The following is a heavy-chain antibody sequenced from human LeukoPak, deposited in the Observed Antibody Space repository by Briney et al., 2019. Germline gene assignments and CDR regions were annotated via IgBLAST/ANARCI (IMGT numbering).Heavy chain of an antibody. CDR3: AKGSPVTTPIYYFYMDV. Sequence: GGSLRLSCATSGFTFSTYAMSWVRQGPGKGLEWVSAISNSATSTYYADSVRGRFTISRDNSKNTVHLQMNSLRAEDTAVYYCAKGSPVTTPIYYFYMDVWGKGTTVTVSS. V-gene: IGHV3-23*01. CDR2: ISNSATST. D-gene: IGHD4-17*01. CDR1: GFTFSTYA. J-gene: IGHJ6*03.